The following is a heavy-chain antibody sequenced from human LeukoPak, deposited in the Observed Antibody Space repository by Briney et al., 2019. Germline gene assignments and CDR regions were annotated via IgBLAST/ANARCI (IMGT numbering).Heavy chain of an antibody. CDR1: GFTFSSYE. D-gene: IGHD3-22*01. Sequence: PGGSLRLSCAGSGFTFSSYEMNWVRHAPGKGLEWVSYINSGSSTIYYAPSVKGRFTISRDNAKNSLYLQMNSLRAEDTGVYFCAREHPYYYDSSGTALMAEIKYYFDSWGQGTLVTVSS. J-gene: IGHJ4*02. CDR3: AREHPYYYDSSGTALMAEIKYYFDS. V-gene: IGHV3-48*03. CDR2: INSGSSTI.